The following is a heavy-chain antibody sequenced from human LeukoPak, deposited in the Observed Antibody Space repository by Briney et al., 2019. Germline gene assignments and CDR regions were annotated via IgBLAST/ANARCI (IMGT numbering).Heavy chain of an antibody. CDR3: AKDFWSATYYFDY. CDR1: GLTFSGYD. Sequence: PGGSLRLSCAASGLTFSGYDIHWVRQAPGKGLEWVAVISYDGSNKYYADPVKGRFTISRDNSKNTLYLQMTSLRAEDTAVYYCAKDFWSATYYFDYWGQEPWSPSPQ. V-gene: IGHV3-30*18. CDR2: ISYDGSNK. D-gene: IGHD3-3*01. J-gene: IGHJ4*01.